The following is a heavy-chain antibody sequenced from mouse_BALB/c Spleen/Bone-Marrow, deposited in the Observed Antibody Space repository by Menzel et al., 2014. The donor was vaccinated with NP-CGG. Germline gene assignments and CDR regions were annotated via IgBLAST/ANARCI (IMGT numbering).Heavy chain of an antibody. V-gene: IGHV14-3*02. J-gene: IGHJ4*01. CDR3: AGWEYYGMDY. D-gene: IGHD4-1*01. CDR2: IDPANGNT. Sequence: EVQLVESGAELVKPGASVKLSCTASGFNIKDTYMHWVKRRPEQGLEWIGRIDPANGNTKYDPKFQGKATITADTSSNTACLQLRSLTSEDAAVYYCAGWEYYGMDYWGQGTSVAVSS. CDR1: GFNIKDTY.